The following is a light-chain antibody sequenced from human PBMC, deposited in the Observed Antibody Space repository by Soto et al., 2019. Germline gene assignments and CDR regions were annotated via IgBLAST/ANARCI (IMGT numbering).Light chain of an antibody. CDR3: QQRGTWPRVT. J-gene: IGKJ4*01. CDR1: QSISRY. V-gene: IGKV3-11*01. Sequence: EIVLTQSPATLSLSPGETATLSCRASQSISRYLAWYQQKPGQAPRLLIYDASIGATGIPARFRGGGSETDFTLTISSLAPEDFAIYYCQQRGTWPRVTFGGGTKVEIK. CDR2: DAS.